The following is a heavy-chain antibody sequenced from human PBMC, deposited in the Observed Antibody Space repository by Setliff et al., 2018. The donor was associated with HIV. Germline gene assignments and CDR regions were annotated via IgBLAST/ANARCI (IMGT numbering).Heavy chain of an antibody. Sequence: ASVKVSCKASGYTFIDYFMHWVRQAPGQGLEWMGWISPYNGHTNYAQKLQGRVTMTTDTSTSTTYMELTSLRSDDTAVYYCARESGGVVIKGAYYYYMDVWGKGTTVTVSS. CDR3: ARESGGVVIKGAYYYYMDV. CDR2: ISPYNGHT. CDR1: GYTFIDYF. D-gene: IGHD3-3*01. V-gene: IGHV1-18*04. J-gene: IGHJ6*03.